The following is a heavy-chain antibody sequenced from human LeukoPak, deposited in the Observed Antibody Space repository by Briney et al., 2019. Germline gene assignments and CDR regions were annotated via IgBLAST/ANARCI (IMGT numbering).Heavy chain of an antibody. D-gene: IGHD3-10*01. CDR2: IYYSGNT. CDR1: GGSISSSSYY. J-gene: IGHJ4*02. Sequence: PSETLSLTCTVSGGSISSSSYYWGWIRRPPGKGLEWIGSIYYSGNTYYNASLKSRVTISVDTAKNQFSLKLTSVTAADTAVYYCARQTGSGLFTLPGGQGTLVTVSS. CDR3: ARQTGSGLFTLP. V-gene: IGHV4-39*01.